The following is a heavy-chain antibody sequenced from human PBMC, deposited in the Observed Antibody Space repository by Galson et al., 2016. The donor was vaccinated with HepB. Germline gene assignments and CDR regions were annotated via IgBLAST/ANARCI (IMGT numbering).Heavy chain of an antibody. J-gene: IGHJ5*01. CDR3: TRDGWTSNWFGY. D-gene: IGHD6-19*01. CDR1: SDSY. V-gene: IGHV3-53*05. Sequence: SLRLSCAGFSDSYMSWIRQAPGKGLEWVSIIYSGGSTYYADSVKGRFSISRDNSKNTLYLQMDSLRVEDTAVYYCTRDGWTSNWFGYWGQGTLVTVSS. CDR2: IYSGGST.